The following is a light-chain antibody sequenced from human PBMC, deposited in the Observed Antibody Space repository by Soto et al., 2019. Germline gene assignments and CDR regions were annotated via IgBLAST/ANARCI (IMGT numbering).Light chain of an antibody. J-gene: IGKJ4*01. CDR2: GAS. Sequence: EIVLTESPGTLSVSPGERATLSCRASQTVSNNYLAWYQHKPGQAPRLLIYGASSRATDIPDRFSGSGSGTDFTLTISRLEPADFAVYYCQQYGSSPLTFGGGTKVDI. CDR1: QTVSNNY. CDR3: QQYGSSPLT. V-gene: IGKV3-20*01.